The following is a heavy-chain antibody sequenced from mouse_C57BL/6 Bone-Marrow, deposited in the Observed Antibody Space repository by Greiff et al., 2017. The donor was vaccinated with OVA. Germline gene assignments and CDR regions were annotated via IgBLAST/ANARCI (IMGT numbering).Heavy chain of an antibody. D-gene: IGHD1-1*01. CDR3: ARANYYGRSPDY. Sequence: QVQLQQPGAELVKPGASVKLSCKASGYTFTSYWMHWVKQRPGQGLEWIGRIDPNGGGTKYNEKFTGKATLTVDNSSSTAYMQLSSLTSEDSAVYYCARANYYGRSPDYWGKGTTLTVAS. CDR1: GYTFTSYW. CDR2: IDPNGGGT. J-gene: IGHJ2*01. V-gene: IGHV1-72*01.